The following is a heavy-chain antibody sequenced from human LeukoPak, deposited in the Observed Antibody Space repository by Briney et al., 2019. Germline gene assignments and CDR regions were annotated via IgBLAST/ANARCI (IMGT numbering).Heavy chain of an antibody. Sequence: GGSLRLSCAASGFTFSYYGMHWVRQAPGKGLEWVSVIYSGGTTYYADSVKGRFTISRDGSGSTLYLQMNSLRAEDTAVYFCARQIPLAGTFYFDNWGQGTLVTVSS. D-gene: IGHD6-19*01. CDR3: ARQIPLAGTFYFDN. CDR2: IYSGGTT. J-gene: IGHJ4*02. V-gene: IGHV3-66*04. CDR1: GFTFSYYG.